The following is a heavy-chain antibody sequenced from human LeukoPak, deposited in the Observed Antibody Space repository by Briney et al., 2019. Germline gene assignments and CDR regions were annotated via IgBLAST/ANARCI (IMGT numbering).Heavy chain of an antibody. Sequence: SVKVSCKVSGYTLTELSMHWVRQAPGKGLEWMGRIIPILGIANYAQKFQGRVTIAADKSTSTAYMELSSLRSEDTAVYYCARASEGYYDSSGYYPPYYYYYGMDVWGQGTTVTVSS. CDR2: IIPILGIA. D-gene: IGHD3-22*01. CDR1: GYTLTELS. CDR3: ARASEGYYDSSGYYPPYYYYYGMDV. V-gene: IGHV1-69*04. J-gene: IGHJ6*02.